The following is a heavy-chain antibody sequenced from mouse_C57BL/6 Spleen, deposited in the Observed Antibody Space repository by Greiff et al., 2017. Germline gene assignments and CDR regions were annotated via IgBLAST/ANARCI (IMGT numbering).Heavy chain of an antibody. CDR1: GYTFTSSW. D-gene: IGHD1-1*01. J-gene: IGHJ2*01. Sequence: QVQLQQPGAELVRPGSSVKLSCKASGYTFTSSWMDWVKQRPGQGLEWIGNIYPSDSETHYNQKFKDKATLTADKSSSTAYMQFSSLTSEDSAVYYCARCYGSSYDYFDYWGKGTTLTVSS. CDR3: ARCYGSSYDYFDY. V-gene: IGHV1-61*01. CDR2: IYPSDSET.